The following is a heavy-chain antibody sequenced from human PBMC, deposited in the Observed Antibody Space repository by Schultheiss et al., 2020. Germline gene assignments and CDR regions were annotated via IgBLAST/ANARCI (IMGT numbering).Heavy chain of an antibody. CDR1: GFTFSSYS. Sequence: GESLKISCAASGFTFSSYSMNWVRQAPGKGLEWMAAIWHNGSHKHYADSVKGRFAISRDNLKDTLFLQMDKLRVDDTAVYYCARGGTTGNWLDPWGQGTLVTVSS. CDR3: ARGGTTGNWLDP. V-gene: IGHV3-33*08. CDR2: IWHNGSHK. J-gene: IGHJ5*02. D-gene: IGHD1-14*01.